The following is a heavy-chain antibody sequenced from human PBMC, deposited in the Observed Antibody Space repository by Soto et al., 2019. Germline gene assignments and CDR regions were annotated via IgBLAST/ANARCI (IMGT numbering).Heavy chain of an antibody. CDR1: GGSISNYY. CDR3: ARWPQLEPRFDY. CDR2: IYYSGST. V-gene: IGHV4-59*12. D-gene: IGHD1-1*01. Sequence: SETLSLTCTVSGGSISNYYWSWIRQPPGKGLEWIGYIYYSGSTNCNPSLRSRVTISVDTSKNQFSLKLSSVTAADTAVYYCARWPQLEPRFDYWGQGTLVTVSS. J-gene: IGHJ4*02.